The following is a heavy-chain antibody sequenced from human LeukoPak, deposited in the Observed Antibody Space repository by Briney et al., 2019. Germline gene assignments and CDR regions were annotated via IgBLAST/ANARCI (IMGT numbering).Heavy chain of an antibody. CDR3: ARHGQLWLLFDY. Sequence: SETLSLTCTVSGGSISSSSYYWGWIRQPPGKGLEWIGSIYYSGSTYYNPSLKSRVTISVDTSKNQFSLKLSSVTAADTAVHYCARHGQLWLLFDYWGQGTLVTVSS. CDR2: IYYSGST. V-gene: IGHV4-39*01. D-gene: IGHD5-18*01. J-gene: IGHJ4*02. CDR1: GGSISSSSYY.